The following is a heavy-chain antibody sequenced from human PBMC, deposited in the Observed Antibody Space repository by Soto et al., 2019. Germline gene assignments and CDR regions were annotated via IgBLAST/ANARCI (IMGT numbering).Heavy chain of an antibody. CDR3: CVVKRLDQYSTSGYWFDP. J-gene: IGHJ5*02. Sequence: PGWSLRLSCAASVFTFSHAWMSWLRQAPGKGLEWVGRIKSKADGEAKDYGAPVRGRFTISRDDAKDTLYLQMNSLRIEDTAVYYCCVVKRLDQYSTSGYWFDPWGPGTLVTVSS. V-gene: IGHV3-15*01. D-gene: IGHD2-15*01. CDR1: VFTFSHAW. CDR2: IKSKADGEAK.